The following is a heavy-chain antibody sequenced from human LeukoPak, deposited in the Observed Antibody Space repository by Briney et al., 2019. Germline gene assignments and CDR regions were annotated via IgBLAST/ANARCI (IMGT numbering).Heavy chain of an antibody. Sequence: GGSLRLSCAASGFTFSSYGMSWVRQAPGKGLEWVSGISGSGGSTYYADSVKGRFTISRDNSKNTLYLQMNSLRAEDTAVYYCARADGREYCGGDCYIGGDDYWGQGTLVTVSS. J-gene: IGHJ4*02. D-gene: IGHD2-21*02. CDR2: ISGSGGST. V-gene: IGHV3-23*01. CDR1: GFTFSSYG. CDR3: ARADGREYCGGDCYIGGDDY.